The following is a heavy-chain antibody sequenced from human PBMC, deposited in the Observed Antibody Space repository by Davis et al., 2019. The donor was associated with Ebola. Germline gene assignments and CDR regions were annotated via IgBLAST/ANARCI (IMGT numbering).Heavy chain of an antibody. J-gene: IGHJ4*02. D-gene: IGHD3-10*01. CDR1: GFSLSTTGVG. CDR3: AHRLGRFGEWNFDY. Sequence: SGPTLVKSTQTLTLTCTFSGFSLSTTGVGVGWIRQPPGKALEWLALIYWDDDKRYRPSLKSRLTITKDTSKNQVVLTMINMDPVDTATYYCAHRLGRFGEWNFDYWGLGTLVTVSS. CDR2: IYWDDDK. V-gene: IGHV2-5*02.